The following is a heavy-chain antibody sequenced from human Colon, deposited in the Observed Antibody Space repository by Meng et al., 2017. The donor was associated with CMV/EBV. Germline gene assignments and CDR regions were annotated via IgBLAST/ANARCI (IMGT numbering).Heavy chain of an antibody. J-gene: IGHJ6*02. D-gene: IGHD2-21*01. CDR1: GFSVTSNY. V-gene: IGHV3-7*01. CDR3: VRYANSQYGMDV. CDR2: IKEDGTGQ. Sequence: GESLKISCAASGFSVTSNYMNWVRQAPGKGLEWVANIKEDGTGQWYVDSVKGRFTISRDDAKKSVYLQMNSLRAEDTAVYYCVRYANSQYGMDVWGQGTTVTVSS.